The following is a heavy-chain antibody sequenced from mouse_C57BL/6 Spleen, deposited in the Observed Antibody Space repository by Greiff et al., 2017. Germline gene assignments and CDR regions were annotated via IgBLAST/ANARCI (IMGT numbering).Heavy chain of an antibody. J-gene: IGHJ4*01. V-gene: IGHV1-50*01. CDR3: ARGGSYGSHIHYAMDY. CDR2: IDPSDSCT. Sequence: QVQLQQPGAELVKPGASVKLSCKASGYTFTSYWMQWVKQRPGQGLEWIGEIDPSDSCTNYNQKFKSKATLTVDKTSSPAYMPLSSLTSEDSAVYYCARGGSYGSHIHYAMDYWGQGTSVTVSS. CDR1: GYTFTSYW. D-gene: IGHD2-1*01.